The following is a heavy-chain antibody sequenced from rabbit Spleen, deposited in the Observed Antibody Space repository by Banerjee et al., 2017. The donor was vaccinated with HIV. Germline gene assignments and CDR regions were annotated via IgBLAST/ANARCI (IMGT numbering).Heavy chain of an antibody. CDR3: VRGASSSGYYSL. Sequence: QLKESGGRLVTPGGSLTLSCKASGFDFSSYGVSWVRQAPGKGLEWIGYIDPLFDTTYYANWVNGRFTISSHNAQNTLYLQLNSLTAADTATYFCVRGASSSGYYSLWGPGTLVTVS. V-gene: IGHV1S7*01. CDR2: IDPLFDTT. D-gene: IGHD1-1*01. J-gene: IGHJ4*01. CDR1: GFDFSSYG.